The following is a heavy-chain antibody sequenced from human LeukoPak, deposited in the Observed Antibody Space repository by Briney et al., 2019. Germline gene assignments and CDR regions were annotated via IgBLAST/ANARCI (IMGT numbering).Heavy chain of an antibody. J-gene: IGHJ3*02. D-gene: IGHD3-10*01. CDR2: ISAYNGNT. CDR1: GYTFTSYG. V-gene: IGHV1-18*01. CDR3: ARPYGSGSYYETDGFDI. Sequence: ASVKVSCKASGYTFTSYGISWVRQAPGQGLEWMGWISAYNGNTNYAQKLQGRVTMTTDTSTSTAYMELRSLRSDDTAVYYCARPYGSGSYYETDGFDIWGQGTMVTVSS.